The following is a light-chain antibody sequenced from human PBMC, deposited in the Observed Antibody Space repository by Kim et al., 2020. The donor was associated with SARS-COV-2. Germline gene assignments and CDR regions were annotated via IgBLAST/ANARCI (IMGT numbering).Light chain of an antibody. Sequence: GQSITISCTGTGSDVGTYNYVAWYQQYPDTAPKVMIYDVSERPSGVSNRFSGSNSGNTASLTISGLQAEDEADYYCSSYTSSSTLVFGGGTKVTVL. CDR3: SSYTSSSTLV. J-gene: IGLJ2*01. V-gene: IGLV2-14*04. CDR2: DVS. CDR1: GSDVGTYNY.